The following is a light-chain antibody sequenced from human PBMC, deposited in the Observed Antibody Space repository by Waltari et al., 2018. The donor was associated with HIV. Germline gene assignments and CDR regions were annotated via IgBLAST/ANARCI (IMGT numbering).Light chain of an antibody. CDR3: AAWDNSLSVLVV. CDR1: SPHIGSNY. J-gene: IGLJ2*01. V-gene: IGLV1-47*01. CDR2: RNK. Sequence: QSVLTQTPSASGTPGQRVTISCSGSSPHIGSNYVTWYQQLPGKAPQPLIYRNKQRPSGVPDRFSGSNSGTSASLAISGLRSEDEADYYCAAWDNSLSVLVVFGGGTKLTVL.